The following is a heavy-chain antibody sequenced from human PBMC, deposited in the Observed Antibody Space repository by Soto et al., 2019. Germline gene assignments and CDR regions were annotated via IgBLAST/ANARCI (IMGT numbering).Heavy chain of an antibody. CDR1: GDSISSYY. J-gene: IGHJ4*02. CDR3: AKDQQWLVDY. Sequence: QVQLQESGPGLVKPSETLSLTCTVSGDSISSYYWNWIRQPAGKGLEWIGRIHAGGNTNYNPSLSRRVTMSVDTSKNQLSLKLHSVTAADTGVYYCAKDQQWLVDYWGQGTLVTVSS. CDR2: IHAGGNT. D-gene: IGHD6-19*01. V-gene: IGHV4-4*07.